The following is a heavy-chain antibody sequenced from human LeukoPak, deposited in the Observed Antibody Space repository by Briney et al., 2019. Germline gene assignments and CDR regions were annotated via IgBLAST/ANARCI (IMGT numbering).Heavy chain of an antibody. Sequence: PSETLSLTCTVSGGSISSYYWSWIRQPPGKGLEWIGEINHSGSTNYNPSLKSRVTISVDTSKNQFSLKLSSVTAADTAVYYCARSLLSHDYGDYPYYFDYWGQGTLVTVSS. CDR1: GGSISSYY. J-gene: IGHJ4*02. D-gene: IGHD4-17*01. CDR2: INHSGST. V-gene: IGHV4-34*01. CDR3: ARSLLSHDYGDYPYYFDY.